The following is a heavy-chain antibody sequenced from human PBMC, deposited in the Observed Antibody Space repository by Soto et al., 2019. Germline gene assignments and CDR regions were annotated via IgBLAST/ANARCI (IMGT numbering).Heavy chain of an antibody. CDR2: SIPIFGTA. V-gene: IGHV1-69*12. CDR1: GGTFSSYA. Sequence: QVQLVQSGAEVKKPGSSVKVSCKASGGTFSSYAISWVRQAPGQGLEWMGGSIPIFGTANYAQKFQGRVTITADESTSTADMELSSLRSEDTAVYYCARAHTGPHDYYYGMDVWGQGTTVTVSS. J-gene: IGHJ6*02. CDR3: ARAHTGPHDYYYGMDV.